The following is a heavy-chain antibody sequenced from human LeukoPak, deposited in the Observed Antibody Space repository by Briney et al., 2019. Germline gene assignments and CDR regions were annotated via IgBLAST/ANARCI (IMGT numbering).Heavy chain of an antibody. CDR1: GYTFTSYA. J-gene: IGHJ4*02. CDR2: INAGNGNT. V-gene: IGHV1-3*01. Sequence: ASVKVSCKASGYTFTSYAMHWVRQAPGQRLEWMGWINAGNGNTKYSQKFQGRVTITRDTSASTAYMELSSLRSEDTAVYYCASGGDTAMALGYWGQGTLVTVSS. D-gene: IGHD5-18*01. CDR3: ASGGDTAMALGY.